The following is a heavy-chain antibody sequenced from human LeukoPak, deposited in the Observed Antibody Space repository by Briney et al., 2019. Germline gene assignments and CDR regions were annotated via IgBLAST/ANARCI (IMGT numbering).Heavy chain of an antibody. V-gene: IGHV3-11*04. CDR3: AELGITMIGGV. J-gene: IGHJ6*04. CDR1: GFTFSDYY. D-gene: IGHD3-10*02. CDR2: ISSSGSTI. Sequence: GGTLRPSCAASGFTFSDYYMSWIREAPGQGLEWVSYISSSGSTIYYADSVKGRFTISRDNAKNSLYLQMNSLRAEDTAVYYCAELGITMIGGVWGKGTTVTISS.